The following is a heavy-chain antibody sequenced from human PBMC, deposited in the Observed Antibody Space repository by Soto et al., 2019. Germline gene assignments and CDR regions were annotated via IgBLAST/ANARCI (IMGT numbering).Heavy chain of an antibody. Sequence: PSETMSLTCTVSGCSLTCYCWSWLRQPPGKGLEWIGYIYYSGSITYNPSLKSRVTISLDTSKSQFSLKLNSVTAADTAVYYCTRGRFYNFPFDYWGQGTLVTVSS. CDR3: TRGRFYNFPFDY. V-gene: IGHV4-59*01. J-gene: IGHJ4*01. CDR1: GCSLTCYC. D-gene: IGHD2-2*02. CDR2: IYYSGSI.